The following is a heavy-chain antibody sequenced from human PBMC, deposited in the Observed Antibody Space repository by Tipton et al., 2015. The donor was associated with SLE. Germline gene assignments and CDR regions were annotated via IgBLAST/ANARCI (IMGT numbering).Heavy chain of an antibody. CDR3: ARHDYTGWGHFHH. Sequence: TLSLTCAVYGGSFSGYYWSWIRQPPGKGLEWIGEINHSGSTTYNPSLKSRVSISLDPSKNQFSLRLTSVTAADTAVYYCARHDYTGWGHFHHWGQGTLVTVPS. D-gene: IGHD4/OR15-4a*01. CDR1: GGSFSGYY. CDR2: INHSGST. V-gene: IGHV4-34*01. J-gene: IGHJ1*01.